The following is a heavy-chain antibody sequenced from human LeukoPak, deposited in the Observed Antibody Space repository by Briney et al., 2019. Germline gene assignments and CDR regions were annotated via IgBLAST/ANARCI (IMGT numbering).Heavy chain of an antibody. CDR2: IYYSGSA. D-gene: IGHD1-1*01. V-gene: IGHV4-59*01. CDR1: GGSISSYY. Sequence: SETLSLTCTVSGGSISSYYWSWIRQPPGKGLEWIGYIYYSGSANYNPSLKSRVTISVDTSKNQSSLKLSSVTAADTAVYYCARATKRQLLGAFDIWGQGTMVTVSS. J-gene: IGHJ3*02. CDR3: ARATKRQLLGAFDI.